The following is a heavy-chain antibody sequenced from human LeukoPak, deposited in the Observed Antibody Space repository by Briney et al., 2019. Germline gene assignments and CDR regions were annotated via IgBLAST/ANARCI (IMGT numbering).Heavy chain of an antibody. J-gene: IGHJ5*02. CDR2: INHSGST. CDR1: GFPFNTYS. D-gene: IGHD3-10*01. V-gene: IGHV4-34*01. CDR3: ARRLNYYGPGFDP. Sequence: GALRLSCAASGFPFNTYSMFWVRQAPGKGLEWIGEINHSGSTNYNPSLKSQVTISVDTSKNQFSLKLSSVTAADTAVYYCARRLNYYGPGFDPWGQGTLVTVSS.